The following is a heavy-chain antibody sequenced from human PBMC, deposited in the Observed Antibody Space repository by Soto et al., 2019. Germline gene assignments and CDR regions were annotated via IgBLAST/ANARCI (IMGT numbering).Heavy chain of an antibody. J-gene: IGHJ3*02. V-gene: IGHV4-59*01. CDR3: ARETARGDIVATIDGGPTDAFDI. Sequence: QVQLQESGPGLVKPSETLSLTCTVSGGSISSYYWSWIRQPPGKGLEWIGYIYYSGSTNYNPSLKSRVTLSVDTSKNQFSLKLSSVTAADTAVYYCARETARGDIVATIDGGPTDAFDIWGQGTMVTVSS. CDR1: GGSISSYY. D-gene: IGHD5-12*01. CDR2: IYYSGST.